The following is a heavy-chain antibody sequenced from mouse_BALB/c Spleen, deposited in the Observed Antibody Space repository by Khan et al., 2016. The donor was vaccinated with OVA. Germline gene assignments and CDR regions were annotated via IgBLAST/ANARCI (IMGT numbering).Heavy chain of an antibody. D-gene: IGHD2-1*01. CDR1: GFTFSSFG. Sequence: EVKLVESGGALVKPGGSLKLSCAAAGFTFSSFGMSWVRQTPDKRLEWVATISSGGSYPYYPDSVKGRFPISRDNAKKTLYLQMSSLRSEDTAMYYGARQYGHSPRDDWGQGTSVTVSS. CDR2: ISSGGSYP. CDR3: ARQYGHSPRDD. V-gene: IGHV5-6*01. J-gene: IGHJ4*01.